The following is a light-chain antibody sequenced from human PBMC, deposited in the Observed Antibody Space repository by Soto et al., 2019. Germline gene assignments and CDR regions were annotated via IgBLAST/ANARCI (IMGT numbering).Light chain of an antibody. CDR3: QQYGSSPIT. V-gene: IGKV3-20*01. CDR1: QSVSSTY. CDR2: EAS. J-gene: IGKJ5*01. Sequence: EIVLTQSPGTLSLSPGERATLSCRASQSVSSTYLAWYQQKPGQAPRLLIYEASSRATGIPERSSGSGSGTDFTLTINRLEPEDFAVYYCQQYGSSPITFGQGTRLEIK.